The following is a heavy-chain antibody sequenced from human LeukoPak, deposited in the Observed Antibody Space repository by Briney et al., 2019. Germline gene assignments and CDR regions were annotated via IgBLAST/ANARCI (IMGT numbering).Heavy chain of an antibody. Sequence: GGSLRLSCATSGFTLSDHYIDWVRQAPGEGLEWVGRIRNKANSYATEYAASVKGRFTISRDDSQNSLYLQMNSLKTEDTAVYYCARSYCSSTNCYGLDYFDYWGQGTLVTVSS. CDR1: GFTLSDHY. J-gene: IGHJ4*02. V-gene: IGHV3-72*01. CDR3: ARSYCSSTNCYGLDYFDY. CDR2: IRNKANSYAT. D-gene: IGHD2-2*01.